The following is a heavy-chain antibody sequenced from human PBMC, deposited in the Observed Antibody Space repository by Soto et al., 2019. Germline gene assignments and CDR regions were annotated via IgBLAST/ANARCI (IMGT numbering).Heavy chain of an antibody. V-gene: IGHV4-4*02. CDR1: GGSISSSNW. Sequence: QVQLPESGPGLVKPSVTLSLTCAVSGGSISSSNWLSWLRQPPGKVLEWIGEIYHSGSTNYNPSLMIRVTISVDKAKNQFSLKLSSVTAADTAVSYCASYSGSDNYFQHWGQGTLVTVSS. CDR2: IYHSGST. D-gene: IGHD1-26*01. J-gene: IGHJ1*01. CDR3: ASYSGSDNYFQH.